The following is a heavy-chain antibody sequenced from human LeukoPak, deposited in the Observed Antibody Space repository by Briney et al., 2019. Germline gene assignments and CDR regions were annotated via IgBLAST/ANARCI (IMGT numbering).Heavy chain of an antibody. CDR1: GGTFSSYA. CDR2: IIPIFGTA. J-gene: IGHJ4*02. CDR3: ARDSMGIAVAGYFDY. V-gene: IGHV1-69*01. Sequence: ASVKVSCKASGGTFSSYAISWVRQAPGRGLEWMGGIIPIFGTANYAQKFQGRVTITADESTSTAYMELSSLRSEDTAVYYCARDSMGIAVAGYFDYWGQGTLVTVSS. D-gene: IGHD6-19*01.